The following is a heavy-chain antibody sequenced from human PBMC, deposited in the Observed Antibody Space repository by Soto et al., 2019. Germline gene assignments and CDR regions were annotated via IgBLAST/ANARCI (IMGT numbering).Heavy chain of an antibody. V-gene: IGHV1-18*01. J-gene: IGHJ6*02. CDR3: ARYNWNYLYYYGMDV. D-gene: IGHD1-7*01. CDR1: GYTFTSYG. CDR2: ISAYNGNT. Sequence: SVKVSCKASGYTFTSYGISWVRQAPGQGLEWMGWISAYNGNTNYAQKLQGRVTMTTDTSTSTAYMELRSLRSDDTAVYYCARYNWNYLYYYGMDVWGQGTTVTVSS.